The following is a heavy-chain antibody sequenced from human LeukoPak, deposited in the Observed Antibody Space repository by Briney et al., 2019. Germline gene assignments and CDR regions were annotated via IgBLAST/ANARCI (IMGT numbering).Heavy chain of an antibody. D-gene: IGHD2-2*01. J-gene: IGHJ5*02. CDR2: ISSNGGST. V-gene: IGHV3-64D*06. Sequence: PGGSLRLSCSASGFTFSSYAMHWVRQAPGKGLEYVLAISSNGGSTYYADSVKGRFTISRDNSKNTLYLQMSSLRAEDTAVYYCVKQSAYCSSTSCHRWFDPWGQGTLVTVSS. CDR1: GFTFSSYA. CDR3: VKQSAYCSSTSCHRWFDP.